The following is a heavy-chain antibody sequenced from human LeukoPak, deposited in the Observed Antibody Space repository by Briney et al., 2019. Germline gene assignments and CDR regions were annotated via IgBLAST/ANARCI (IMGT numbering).Heavy chain of an antibody. J-gene: IGHJ4*02. V-gene: IGHV3-48*01. D-gene: IGHD2-21*01. Sequence: PGGSLRLSCAASGFTFRNSDMHWVRQAPGKGLEWISYISLESSPIYYADSVKGRFSISRDNGNSALYLQMNSLRAGDTAVYYCVQGPYFDYWGQGTLVTVSS. CDR3: VQGPYFDY. CDR2: ISLESSPI. CDR1: GFTFRNSD.